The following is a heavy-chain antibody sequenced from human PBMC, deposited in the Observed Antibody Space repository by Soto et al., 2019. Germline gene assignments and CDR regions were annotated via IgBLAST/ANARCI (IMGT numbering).Heavy chain of an antibody. CDR2: INAGNGKT. CDR1: GYTFTSYA. D-gene: IGHD6-19*01. J-gene: IGHJ6*02. CDR3: ASPSRNYSSAYYYYYGMDV. V-gene: IGHV1-3*01. Sequence: ASVKVSCKASGYTFTSYAMHWVRQAPGQRLEWMGWINAGNGKTKYSQKFQGRVTITRETSESTAYMELSSLRYEDTAVYYCASPSRNYSSAYYYYYGMDVWGQGTTVTVSS.